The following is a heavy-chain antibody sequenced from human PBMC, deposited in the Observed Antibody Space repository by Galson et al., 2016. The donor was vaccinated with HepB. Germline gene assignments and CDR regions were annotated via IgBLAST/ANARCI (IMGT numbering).Heavy chain of an antibody. V-gene: IGHV3-53*01. CDR2: IYSGGSA. J-gene: IGHJ4*01. D-gene: IGHD2/OR15-2a*01. Sequence: SLRLSCAASGFTVSSKYMSWVCQAPGKGLEWVSVIYSGGSAYYADSVKGRFTISRDNSKNTLYLQMNSLRAEDTAVYYCARKSPFGPFDYWGHGTLVSVSS. CDR1: GFTVSSKY. CDR3: ARKSPFGPFDY.